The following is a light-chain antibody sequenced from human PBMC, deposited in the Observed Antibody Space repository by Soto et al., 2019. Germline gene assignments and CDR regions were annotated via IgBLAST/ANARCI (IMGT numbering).Light chain of an antibody. CDR1: HTINRY. Sequence: EIGLTQSPYTLSVSPGDTATLSCRASHTINRYVAWYQQKFGQAPRLLLIDAATRATGVGARCIGSGSATEYSPTTTSLEPADFAVNYCQQRGKCRRTFGPGTKVDIK. J-gene: IGKJ2*01. V-gene: IGKV3-11*01. CDR2: DAA. CDR3: QQRGKCRRT.